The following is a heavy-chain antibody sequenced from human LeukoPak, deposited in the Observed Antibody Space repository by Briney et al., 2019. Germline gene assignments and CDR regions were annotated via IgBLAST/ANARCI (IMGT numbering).Heavy chain of an antibody. CDR3: VKVPITVFRGGSFGH. Sequence: GGSLRLSCSASGFTFSSYAMHWVRQAPGKGLEYVSAISSNGGSTYYADSVKGRFTISRDNSKNTLYLQMSNLRAEDTAVYYCVKVPITVFRGGSFGHWGQGALVTVSA. CDR1: GFTFSSYA. D-gene: IGHD3-10*01. CDR2: ISSNGGST. V-gene: IGHV3-64D*09. J-gene: IGHJ5*02.